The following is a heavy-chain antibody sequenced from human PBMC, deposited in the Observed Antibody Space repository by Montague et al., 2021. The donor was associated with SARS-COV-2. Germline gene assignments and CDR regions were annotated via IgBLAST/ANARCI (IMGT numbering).Heavy chain of an antibody. J-gene: IGHJ1*01. V-gene: IGHV4-31*03. CDR2: TYDDRPI. CDR1: GASIRGAYH. D-gene: IGHD3-16*01. CDR3: AAYIIGAGGRGS. Sequence: SQTLSLTCSVSGASIRGAYHWSWIRQHPGKDLEWIGHTYDDRPIYYNPSLRGRASISLDTSESRFSLTLTSVTAADAALYFCAAYIIGAGGRGSWGQGALATVSS.